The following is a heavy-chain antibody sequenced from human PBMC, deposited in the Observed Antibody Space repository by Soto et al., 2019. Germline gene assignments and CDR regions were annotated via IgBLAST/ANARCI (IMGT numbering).Heavy chain of an antibody. CDR3: ARNTVVTPRFDY. CDR1: GGSISSSNYY. D-gene: IGHD2-21*02. Sequence: QLQLQESGPGLVKPSETLSLTCTVSGGSISSSNYYWGWIRQPPGKGLEWIGSIYYSGSTYYNPPPKRRVTISVDTSKNQFSLKLSSVTAADTAMFYCARNTVVTPRFDYWGQGTLVTVSS. J-gene: IGHJ4*02. CDR2: IYYSGST. V-gene: IGHV4-39*01.